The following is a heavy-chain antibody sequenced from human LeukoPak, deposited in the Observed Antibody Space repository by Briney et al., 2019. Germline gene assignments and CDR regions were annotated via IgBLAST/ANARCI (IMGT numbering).Heavy chain of an antibody. V-gene: IGHV1-2*02. CDR2: INPNSGRT. Sequence: ASVKVSCKTSGYSFNDYYLHWVRQAPGQGLEWMGWINPNSGRTNHAPKFQGRVTLTTDTSITTAYMEVSSLISGDTALYYCARDSSDILTGYYHFWGQGTLVTVSS. D-gene: IGHD3-9*01. J-gene: IGHJ4*02. CDR3: ARDSSDILTGYYHF. CDR1: GYSFNDYY.